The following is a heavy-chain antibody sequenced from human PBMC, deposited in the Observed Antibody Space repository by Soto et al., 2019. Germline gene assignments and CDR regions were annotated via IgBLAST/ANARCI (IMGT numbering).Heavy chain of an antibody. Sequence: SETLSLTCTVSGGSVSSGSYYWSWIRQPPGKVLEWIGYIYYSGSTNYNPSLKSRVTISVDTSKNQFSLNLISVTAADMAVYYCARVSRGSNYYYGMDVWGQGTTVTVSS. V-gene: IGHV4-61*01. J-gene: IGHJ6*02. D-gene: IGHD3-10*01. CDR2: IYYSGST. CDR3: ARVSRGSNYYYGMDV. CDR1: GGSVSSGSYY.